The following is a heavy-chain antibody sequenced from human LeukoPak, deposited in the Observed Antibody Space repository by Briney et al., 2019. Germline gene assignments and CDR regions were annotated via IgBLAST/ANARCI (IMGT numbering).Heavy chain of an antibody. V-gene: IGHV4-59*11. CDR1: GGSISSHY. CDR3: ARGSGWYYY. J-gene: IGHJ4*02. CDR2: IYYSGNT. Sequence: SGTLSLTCTVSGGSISSHYWSWVRQPPGKGLEWIGYIYYSGNTNYNPSLKSRVTISVDTSKNQFSLNLTSVTAADTAVYYCARGSGWYYYWGQGTLVAVSS. D-gene: IGHD6-19*01.